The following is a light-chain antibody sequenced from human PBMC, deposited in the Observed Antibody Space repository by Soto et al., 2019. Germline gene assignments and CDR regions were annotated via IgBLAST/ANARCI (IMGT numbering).Light chain of an antibody. CDR2: KAS. Sequence: EIQMTQPPSTLSGSVRDRVTSTCRASQNLSSLLAWYQQKPGKDPKLLIDKASTLKSGVSSRFSGSGSGTEFTLTISSLQPDDFATYYCQHYNSYSEAFGQGTKVDIK. V-gene: IGKV1-5*03. CDR3: QHYNSYSEA. J-gene: IGKJ1*01. CDR1: QNLSSL.